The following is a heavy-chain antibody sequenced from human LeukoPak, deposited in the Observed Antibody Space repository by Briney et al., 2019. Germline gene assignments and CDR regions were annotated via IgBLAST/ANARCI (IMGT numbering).Heavy chain of an antibody. CDR2: IYYNGDT. CDR1: GDSITRTNYY. J-gene: IGHJ3*02. V-gene: IGHV4-39*01. Sequence: SETLFLTCIVSGDSITRTNYYWAWIRQPPGRGLEWLGIIYYNGDTYYSPDLRSRITISIDASKKQFSLKLNSMTAADTALYYCARSWMVGEGAFDIWGPGTEVTVSS. CDR3: ARSWMVGEGAFDI. D-gene: IGHD1-26*01.